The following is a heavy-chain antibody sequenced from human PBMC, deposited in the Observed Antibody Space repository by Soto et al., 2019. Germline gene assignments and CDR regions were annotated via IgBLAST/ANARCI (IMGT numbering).Heavy chain of an antibody. CDR1: GDSVSSNSAG. D-gene: IGHD1-1*01. V-gene: IGHV6-1*01. CDR3: ARGSWDDVSGHYYMDV. CDR2: TYYKSKWYY. Sequence: SPTLSLTCDISGDSVSSNSAGWNWIRQTTSRGLEWLGRTYYKSKWYYTYAASVKSRITVSPDTSKNQFSLQLTSVTPEDTAVYYCARGSWDDVSGHYYMDVWDKGTTVTVSS. J-gene: IGHJ6*03.